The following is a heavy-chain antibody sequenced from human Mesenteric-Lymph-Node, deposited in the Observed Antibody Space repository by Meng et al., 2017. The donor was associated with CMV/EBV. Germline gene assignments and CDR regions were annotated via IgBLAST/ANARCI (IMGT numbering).Heavy chain of an antibody. Sequence: GGSLRLSCAASGFTFSSYAMHWVRQAPGKGLEWVAVISYDGSNKYYADSVKGRFTVSRDNSKNTLYLRMNSLSAADTAVYYCARDSGYGSGWGLDYWGQGTLVTVSS. CDR3: ARDSGYGSGWGLDY. CDR2: ISYDGSNK. CDR1: GFTFSSYA. V-gene: IGHV3-30*04. J-gene: IGHJ4*02. D-gene: IGHD6-19*01.